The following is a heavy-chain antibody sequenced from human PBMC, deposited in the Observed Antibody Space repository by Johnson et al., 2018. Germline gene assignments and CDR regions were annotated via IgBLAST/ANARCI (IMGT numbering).Heavy chain of an antibody. D-gene: IGHD1-26*01. J-gene: IGHJ6*02. CDR2: ISYDGSNK. V-gene: IGHV3-30*18. CDR1: GFTLSRYG. Sequence: QVQLVQSGGGVVQPGRSLRLSCAASGFTLSRYGMHWVRQAPGKGLEWVALISYDGSNKYYADSVKGRFTISRDNSKNTLYLQMNSLRAEDTAVYYCAKDVMRGRYYYYGMDVWGQGTTVTVSS. CDR3: AKDVMRGRYYYYGMDV.